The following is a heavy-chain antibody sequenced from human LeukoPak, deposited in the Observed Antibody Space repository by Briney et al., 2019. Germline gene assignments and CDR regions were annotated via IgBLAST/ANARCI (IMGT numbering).Heavy chain of an antibody. CDR1: GASITTYY. D-gene: IGHD1-26*01. Sequence: SETLSLTCTVSGASITTYYWSWIRQPPGKGLEWIGYFFYSGSTDYNPSLKSRVTISVDTSKNQFSLKLNSVTAADTAVYYCERDGVVGPTTVWGQGTLVTVSS. CDR3: ERDGVVGPTTV. CDR2: FFYSGST. V-gene: IGHV4-59*01. J-gene: IGHJ4*02.